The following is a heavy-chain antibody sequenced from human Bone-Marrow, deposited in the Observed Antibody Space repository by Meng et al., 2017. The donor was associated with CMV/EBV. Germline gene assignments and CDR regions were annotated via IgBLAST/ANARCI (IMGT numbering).Heavy chain of an antibody. D-gene: IGHD6-13*01. Sequence: GGSLRLSCAASGFTFVDYAMHWARQAPGKGLEWVSGISWNSGSIGYADSLKGRFTISRDNAKNSLYLQMNSLRAEDTALYYCAKAPSGSSWYSYGYFDYWGQGTLVTVSS. V-gene: IGHV3-9*01. CDR2: ISWNSGSI. J-gene: IGHJ4*02. CDR3: AKAPSGSSWYSYGYFDY. CDR1: GFTFVDYA.